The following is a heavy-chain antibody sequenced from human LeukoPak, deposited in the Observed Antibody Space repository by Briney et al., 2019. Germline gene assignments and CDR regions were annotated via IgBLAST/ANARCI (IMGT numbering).Heavy chain of an antibody. J-gene: IGHJ5*02. CDR2: ISTSSRYI. D-gene: IGHD2-2*01. Sequence: GGSLRLSCAASGFTLSNYDMNWVRQAPGKGLEWVSSISTSSRYIYYKDSVRGRFTISRDDAKNSLYLEVNSLRAEDTAVYYCATADCSSSTCYLRRSWFDPWGQGALVTVSS. V-gene: IGHV3-21*01. CDR1: GFTLSNYD. CDR3: ATADCSSSTCYLRRSWFDP.